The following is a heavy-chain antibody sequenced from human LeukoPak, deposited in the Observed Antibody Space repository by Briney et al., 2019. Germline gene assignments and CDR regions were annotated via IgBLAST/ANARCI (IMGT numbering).Heavy chain of an antibody. Sequence: PSETLSLTCTVSGGSISSYYWSWIRQPPGKGLEWIGYIYYSGSTNYNPSLKSRVTISVDTSKNQFSPQLSSVTAADTALYYRARGRGPYYDSSGYYRDAFDIWGQGTMVTVSS. V-gene: IGHV4-59*01. J-gene: IGHJ3*02. D-gene: IGHD3-22*01. CDR1: GGSISSYY. CDR3: ARGRGPYYDSSGYYRDAFDI. CDR2: IYYSGST.